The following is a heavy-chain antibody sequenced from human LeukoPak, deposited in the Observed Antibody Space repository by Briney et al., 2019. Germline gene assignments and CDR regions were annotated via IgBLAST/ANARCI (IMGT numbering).Heavy chain of an antibody. D-gene: IGHD3-3*01. CDR3: ARVLDDFWSGYTIDY. V-gene: IGHV4-61*02. J-gene: IGHJ4*02. CDR1: GGSISSGSYY. CDR2: IYTSGST. Sequence: SQTLSLTXTVSGGSISSGSYYWSWIRQPAGKGLEWIGRIYTSGSTNYNPSLKSRVTISVDTSKNQFSLKLSSVTAADTAVYYCARVLDDFWSGYTIDYWGQGTLVTVSS.